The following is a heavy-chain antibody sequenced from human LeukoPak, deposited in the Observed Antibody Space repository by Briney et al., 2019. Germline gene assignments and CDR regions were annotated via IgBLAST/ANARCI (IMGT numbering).Heavy chain of an antibody. CDR3: ARITVTRDAFDI. CDR1: GDSVSSNSAA. CDR2: TYYRSKWYN. Sequence: SQTLSLTCAISGDSVSSNSAAWNSIRQSPSRGLEWLGRTYYRSKWYNDYAVSVKSRITINPDTSKNQFSLQLNSVTPEDTAVYYCARITVTRDAFDIWGQGQWSPSLQ. D-gene: IGHD3-10*01. V-gene: IGHV6-1*01. J-gene: IGHJ3*02.